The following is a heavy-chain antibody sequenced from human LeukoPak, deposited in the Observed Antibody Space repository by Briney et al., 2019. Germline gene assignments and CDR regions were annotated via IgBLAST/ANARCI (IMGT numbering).Heavy chain of an antibody. CDR3: ARDGNTIGDDYFPN. CDR2: INWNGGSK. J-gene: IGHJ4*01. Sequence: PGGSLRLSCAGSGFKFDDYGMNWVRHVPGRGREWISAINWNGGSKHYADSVRGRSSISRDNARNSMFLHMNSRRAEDTALYFCARDGNTIGDDYFPNWGHGILVTVSS. D-gene: IGHD2/OR15-2a*01. CDR1: GFKFDDYG. V-gene: IGHV3-20*04.